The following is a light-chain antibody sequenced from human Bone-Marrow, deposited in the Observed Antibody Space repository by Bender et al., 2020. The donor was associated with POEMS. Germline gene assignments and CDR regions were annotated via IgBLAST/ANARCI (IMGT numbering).Light chain of an antibody. CDR3: AALDDSLNGRV. V-gene: IGLV1-44*01. J-gene: IGLJ3*02. Sequence: QSVLTQPPSASGTPGQRVTISCSGGSSNIGSNTVNWYQQLPGTAPKLLIYSNDQRPSGVPDRFSGSKSGTSASLAISGLQSEDEADYYCAALDDSLNGRVFGGGTKLTVL. CDR2: SND. CDR1: SSNIGSNT.